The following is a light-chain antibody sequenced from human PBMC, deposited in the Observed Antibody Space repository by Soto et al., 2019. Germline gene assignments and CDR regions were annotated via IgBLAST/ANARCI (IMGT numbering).Light chain of an antibody. V-gene: IGLV4-69*01. J-gene: IGLJ2*01. CDR2: LNSDGSH. CDR3: QTWGSGIRVV. Sequence: QPVLTQSPSASASLGASVKLTCTLSSGHSSYAIAWHQQQPDKGPRYLRKLNSDGSHSKGDGIPDRFSGSSSGAERYLTISSLQSEDEADYYCQTWGSGIRVVFGGGTKLTVL. CDR1: SGHSSYA.